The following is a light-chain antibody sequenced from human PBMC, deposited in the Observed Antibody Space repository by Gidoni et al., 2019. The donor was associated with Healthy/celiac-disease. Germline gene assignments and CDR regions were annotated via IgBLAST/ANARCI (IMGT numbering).Light chain of an antibody. V-gene: IGLV3-1*01. CDR3: QAWDSTTAV. Sequence: SYDLTQPPPVSVSPGQTATIACSGDKLGDKYVSWYQQKPGQSPVLVIYQDTKRPSGISERISGSNSGNTATLTISGTQTMDEADYYCQAWDSTTAVFGGGTKVAVL. CDR1: KLGDKY. CDR2: QDT. J-gene: IGLJ2*01.